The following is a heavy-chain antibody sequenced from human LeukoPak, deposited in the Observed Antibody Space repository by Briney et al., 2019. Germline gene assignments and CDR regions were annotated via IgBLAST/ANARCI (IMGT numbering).Heavy chain of an antibody. Sequence: SETLSLTCAVYGGSFSGYYWSWIRQPPGKGLEWIGEINHSGSTNYNPSLKSRVTISVDTSKNRFSLKLSSVTAADTAVYYCARCVLGYSYGMRHSATTLNYFDYWGQGTLVTVSS. CDR2: INHSGST. CDR3: ARCVLGYSYGMRHSATTLNYFDY. CDR1: GGSFSGYY. V-gene: IGHV4-34*01. J-gene: IGHJ4*02. D-gene: IGHD5-18*01.